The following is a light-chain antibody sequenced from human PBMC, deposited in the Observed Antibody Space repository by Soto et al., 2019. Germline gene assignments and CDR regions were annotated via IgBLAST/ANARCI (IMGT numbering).Light chain of an antibody. J-gene: IGKJ3*01. CDR2: DTS. V-gene: IGKV3-11*01. Sequence: DIVLTQSPPTLSLSPGERATLSCRASQSVNGFLAWYQQKPGQAPRLLIYDTSNRATGIPARFSGSGSGTDFTLTISSLEPEDFAVYYCRQQRSNWPFGPGTKVDIK. CDR3: QQRSNWP. CDR1: QSVNGF.